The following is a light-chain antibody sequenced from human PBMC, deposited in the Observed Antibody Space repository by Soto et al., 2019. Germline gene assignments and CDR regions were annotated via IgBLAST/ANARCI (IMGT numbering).Light chain of an antibody. CDR3: QQYNSYSWT. Sequence: DIQMTQSPSTLSGSVGDRVTITCRASQTISSWLAWYQQKPGKAPKLLIFDASSLEGGVPSRFSGSGSGTEFTLTISSPQPDDFATYYCQQYNSYSWTFGQGTKVDIK. V-gene: IGKV1-5*01. CDR1: QTISSW. CDR2: DAS. J-gene: IGKJ1*01.